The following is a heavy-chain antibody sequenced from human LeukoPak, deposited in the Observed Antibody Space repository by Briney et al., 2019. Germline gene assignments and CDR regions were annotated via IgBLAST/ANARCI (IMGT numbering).Heavy chain of an antibody. Sequence: GESLKISCKGSGYSFTSYWIGWVRQMPGKGLEWMGIIYPGDSDTRYSPSFQGQVTISADKSISTAYLQWSGLKASDTAMYYCAGQSYYDSSGYSPLSAFDIWGQGTMVTVSS. CDR2: IYPGDSDT. J-gene: IGHJ3*02. CDR3: AGQSYYDSSGYSPLSAFDI. D-gene: IGHD3-22*01. V-gene: IGHV5-51*01. CDR1: GYSFTSYW.